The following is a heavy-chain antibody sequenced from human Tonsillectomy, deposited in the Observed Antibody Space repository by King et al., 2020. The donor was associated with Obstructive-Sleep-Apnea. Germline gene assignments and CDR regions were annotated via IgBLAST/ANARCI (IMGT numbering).Heavy chain of an antibody. CDR1: GFTFSSYA. D-gene: IGHD2-21*02. J-gene: IGHJ4*02. V-gene: IGHV3-30*18. CDR2: INYDGSNK. Sequence: VQLVESGGGVVQPGRSLRLSCAASGFTFSSYAMHWGRPAPGKGLEWVAVINYDGSNKYYADSVKGRFTISRDNSKNTLYLQMNSLRAEDTAVYYCAKDSSPREGDFDHGYFDYWGQGTLVTVSS. CDR3: AKDSSPREGDFDHGYFDY.